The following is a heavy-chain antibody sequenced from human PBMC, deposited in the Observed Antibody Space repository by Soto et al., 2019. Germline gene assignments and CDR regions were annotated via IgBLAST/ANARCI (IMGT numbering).Heavy chain of an antibody. V-gene: IGHV4-59*01. CDR2: VYYSGST. J-gene: IGHJ4*02. D-gene: IGHD5-18*01. Sequence: QVQLQESGPGLVKPSETLSLTCTVSGGSISSYYWGWIRQPPGKGLEWIGYVYYSGSTNYNPSLNSRVTISVDTSTNQFSLKLSSVTAADTAVYYCVRSYGLYNFDFWGQGTLVTVSS. CDR1: GGSISSYY. CDR3: VRSYGLYNFDF.